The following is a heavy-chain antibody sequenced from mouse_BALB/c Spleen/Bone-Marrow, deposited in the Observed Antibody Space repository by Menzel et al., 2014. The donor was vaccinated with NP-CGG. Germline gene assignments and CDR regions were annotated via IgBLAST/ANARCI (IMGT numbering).Heavy chain of an antibody. Sequence: QVQLQQSGAELVRPGTSVEISCKASGYTFTNYWLGWIKQRPGHGLEWIGDFYPGGGYTNYNEEFKGKATLTADASSSTAYMQLSSLTSEDSAVYFCARTAYFDYWGQGTTLTVSS. CDR3: ARTAYFDY. J-gene: IGHJ2*01. CDR1: GYTFTNYW. V-gene: IGHV1-63*02. CDR2: FYPGGGYT.